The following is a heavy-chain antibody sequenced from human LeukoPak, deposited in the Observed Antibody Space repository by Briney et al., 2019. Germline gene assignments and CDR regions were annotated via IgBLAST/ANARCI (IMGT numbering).Heavy chain of an antibody. CDR3: ARARKYSSGWTGDY. Sequence: SETLSLTCTVSGGSISSYYWSWIRQPPGKGLEWIGYIYYSGSTYYNPSLKSRITISVDRSKNQFSLKLSSVTAADTAVYYCARARKYSSGWTGDYWGQGTLVTVSS. V-gene: IGHV4-59*12. CDR2: IYYSGST. D-gene: IGHD6-19*01. J-gene: IGHJ4*02. CDR1: GGSISSYY.